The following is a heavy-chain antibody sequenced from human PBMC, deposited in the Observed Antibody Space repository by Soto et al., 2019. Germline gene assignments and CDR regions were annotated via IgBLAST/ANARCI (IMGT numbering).Heavy chain of an antibody. D-gene: IGHD5-12*01. CDR2: IIPIFGTA. Sequence: NRYWKSSGDGYSGYPISWRIKTQEQGLEWMGGIIPIFGTANYAQKFQGRVTITADESTSTAYMELSSLRSEDTAVYYCATARDISGYDHSYYYYGLDVPGQGPMV. CDR3: ATARDISGYDHSYYYYGLDV. J-gene: IGHJ6*02. CDR1: GDGYSGYP. V-gene: IGHV1-69*01.